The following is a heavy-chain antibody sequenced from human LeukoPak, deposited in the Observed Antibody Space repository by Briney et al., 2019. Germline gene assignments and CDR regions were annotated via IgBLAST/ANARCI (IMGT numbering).Heavy chain of an antibody. Sequence: SETLSLTCAVYGGSFSGYYWSWIRQPPGKGLEWIGEINHSGSTNYNPSLKSRVTISVDTSKNQFSLKLSSVTAADTAVYYCARIQSSSSWFYYYYYYMDVWGKGTTVTISS. CDR2: INHSGST. J-gene: IGHJ6*03. CDR3: ARIQSSSSWFYYYYYYMDV. D-gene: IGHD6-13*01. CDR1: GGSFSGYY. V-gene: IGHV4-34*01.